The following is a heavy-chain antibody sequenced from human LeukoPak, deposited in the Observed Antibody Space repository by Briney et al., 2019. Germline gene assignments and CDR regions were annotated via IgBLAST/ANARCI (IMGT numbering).Heavy chain of an antibody. CDR2: ISSSSSYI. Sequence: GGSLRLSCAASGFTFSSYSMNWVRQAPGKGLEWVSSISSSSSYIYYADSVKGRFTISRDNAKNSLYLQMNSLRAEDTAVYYCARDFHRRLYDSSGYYPYWGQGTLVTVSS. D-gene: IGHD3-22*01. V-gene: IGHV3-21*01. CDR1: GFTFSSYS. CDR3: ARDFHRRLYDSSGYYPY. J-gene: IGHJ4*02.